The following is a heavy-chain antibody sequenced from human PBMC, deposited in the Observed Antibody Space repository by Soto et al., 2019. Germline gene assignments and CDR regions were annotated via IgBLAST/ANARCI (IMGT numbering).Heavy chain of an antibody. CDR1: GFTFSSYG. J-gene: IGHJ6*02. D-gene: IGHD4-17*01. V-gene: IGHV3-30*18. CDR3: AKTSSPETNYYYYGMDV. Sequence: GGSLRLSCAASGFTFSSYGMHWVRQAPGKGLEWVAVISYDGSNKYYADSVKGRFTISRDNSKNTLYLQMNSLRAEDTAVYYCAKTSSPETNYYYYGMDVWGQGTTVTVSS. CDR2: ISYDGSNK.